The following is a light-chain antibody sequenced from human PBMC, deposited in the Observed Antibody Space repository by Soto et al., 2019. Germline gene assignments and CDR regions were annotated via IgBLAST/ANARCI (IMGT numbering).Light chain of an antibody. V-gene: IGKV1-39*01. CDR2: AAF. CDR3: QQLNSYPIT. Sequence: DIQLTQSPSSPSASVEDRVTITCRAGRSVSNYLNWYQHKPARAPKLLIYAAFSLESGVPSRFSGSRSATDFPLTISSLQPEDFATYFRQQLNSYPITFGQGTRLEIK. CDR1: RSVSNY. J-gene: IGKJ5*01.